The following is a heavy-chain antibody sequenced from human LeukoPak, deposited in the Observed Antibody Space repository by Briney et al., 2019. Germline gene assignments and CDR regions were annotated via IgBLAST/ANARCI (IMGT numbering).Heavy chain of an antibody. CDR1: GGSISSSSYY. Sequence: SETLSLTCTVSGGSISSSSYYWGWIRQPPGKGLEWIGSIYYSGSTYYNPSLKSRVTISVDTSKNQFSLKLSSVTAADTAVYYCARDRGLGGYDYGYWGQGTLVTVSS. V-gene: IGHV4-39*07. CDR3: ARDRGLGGYDYGY. J-gene: IGHJ4*02. CDR2: IYYSGST. D-gene: IGHD5-12*01.